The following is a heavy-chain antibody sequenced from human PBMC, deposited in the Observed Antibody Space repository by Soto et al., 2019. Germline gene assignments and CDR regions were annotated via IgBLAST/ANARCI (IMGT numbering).Heavy chain of an antibody. CDR3: AKDALWFGVVREPGY. CDR1: GFTFSSYA. CDR2: ISGSGGST. Sequence: EVQLLESGGGLVQPGVSLRLSCAASGFTFSSYAMSWVRQAPGEGLEWVSAISGSGGSTYYADSVKGRFTISRDNSKDTLYLQMNSLRAEDTAVYYCAKDALWFGVVREPGYWGQGTLVTVSS. D-gene: IGHD3-10*01. J-gene: IGHJ4*02. V-gene: IGHV3-23*01.